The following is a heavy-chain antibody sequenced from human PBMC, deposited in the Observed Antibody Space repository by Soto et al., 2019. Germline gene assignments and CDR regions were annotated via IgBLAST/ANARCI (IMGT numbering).Heavy chain of an antibody. D-gene: IGHD3-10*01. CDR3: ARDYGSGSYYPLGYYGMDV. CDR1: GGSFSGYY. CDR2: INHSGST. V-gene: IGHV4-34*01. J-gene: IGHJ6*02. Sequence: SETLSLTCAVYGGSFSGYYWSWIRQPPGKGLEWIGEINHSGSTNYNPSLKSRVTISVDTSKNQFSLKLSSVTAADTAVYYCARDYGSGSYYPLGYYGMDVWGQGTTVTVSS.